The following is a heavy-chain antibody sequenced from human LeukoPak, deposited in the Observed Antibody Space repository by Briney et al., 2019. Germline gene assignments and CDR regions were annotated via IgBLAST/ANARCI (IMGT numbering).Heavy chain of an antibody. Sequence: PSETLSLTCTVSGGSVSSGSYYWSWIRQPPGKGLEWIGYIYYSGSTNYNPSLKSRVTISVDTSKNQFSLKLSSVTAADTAVYYCARGGYDFWSGYYSHYYYGMDVWGQGTTVTVSS. CDR2: IYYSGST. CDR3: ARGGYDFWSGYYSHYYYGMDV. CDR1: GGSVSSGSYY. D-gene: IGHD3-3*01. J-gene: IGHJ6*02. V-gene: IGHV4-61*01.